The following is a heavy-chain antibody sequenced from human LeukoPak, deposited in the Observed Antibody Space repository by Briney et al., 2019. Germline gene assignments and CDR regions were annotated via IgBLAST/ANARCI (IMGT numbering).Heavy chain of an antibody. CDR1: GFTFSSYS. CDR2: ISSSSYI. D-gene: IGHD1-26*01. V-gene: IGHV3-21*01. CDR3: ARSYSGSYYADY. J-gene: IGHJ4*02. Sequence: PGGSLRLSCAASGFTFSSYSMNWVRQAPGKGLEWVSSISSSSYIYYADSVKGRFTISRDNAKNSLYLQMNSLRAEDTAVYYCARSYSGSYYADYWGQGTLVTVSS.